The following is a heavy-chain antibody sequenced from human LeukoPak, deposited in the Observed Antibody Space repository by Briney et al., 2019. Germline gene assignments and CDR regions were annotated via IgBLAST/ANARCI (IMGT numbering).Heavy chain of an antibody. D-gene: IGHD6-6*01. Sequence: SETLSLTCAVYGGSFSGYYWSWIRQPPGKGLEWIGEINHSGSTNYNPSLKSRVTISVDTSKNQFSLKLSSVTAADTAVYYCARGLGAARLYYYYGMEVWGQGTTVTVSS. J-gene: IGHJ6*02. CDR2: INHSGST. CDR1: GGSFSGYY. V-gene: IGHV4-34*01. CDR3: ARGLGAARLYYYYGMEV.